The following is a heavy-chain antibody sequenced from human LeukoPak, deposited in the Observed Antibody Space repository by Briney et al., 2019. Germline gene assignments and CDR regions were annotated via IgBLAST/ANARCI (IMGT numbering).Heavy chain of an antibody. V-gene: IGHV3-7*03. CDR1: GFTFSIYW. D-gene: IGHD5-18*01. Sequence: GGSLRLSCAASGFTFSIYWMNWVRQAPGKGLEWVANIKQDGSDKDYADSVKGRFTISRDNSKNSLYLQMNSLRAEDTALYYCAKGASSWIQLWQFDYWGQGTLVTVSS. CDR2: IKQDGSDK. CDR3: AKGASSWIQLWQFDY. J-gene: IGHJ4*02.